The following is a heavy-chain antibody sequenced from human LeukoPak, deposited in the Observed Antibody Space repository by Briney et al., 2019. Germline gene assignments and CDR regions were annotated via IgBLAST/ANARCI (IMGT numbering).Heavy chain of an antibody. CDR3: ARAVVALDY. D-gene: IGHD5-12*01. J-gene: IGHJ4*02. Sequence: PGGSLRLSCAASGFTFRLYAMNWVRQAPGKGLEWVSGIGGSAASTFYADSVKGRFTISRDNAKNSLYLQMNSLRAENTAVYYCARAVVALDYWGQGTLVTVSS. CDR2: IGGSAAST. CDR1: GFTFRLYA. V-gene: IGHV3-23*01.